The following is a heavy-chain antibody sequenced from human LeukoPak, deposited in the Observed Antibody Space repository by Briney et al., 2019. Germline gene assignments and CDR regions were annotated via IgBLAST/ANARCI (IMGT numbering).Heavy chain of an antibody. Sequence: PGGSLRLSCAASGFTFSSYGMPWVRQAPGKGLEWVAVISYDGSNKYYADSVKGRFTISRDNSKNTLYLQMNSLRAEDTAVYYCAKVSSSWYEAYFDYWGQGTLVTVSS. CDR3: AKVSSSWYEAYFDY. J-gene: IGHJ4*02. D-gene: IGHD6-13*01. CDR2: ISYDGSNK. CDR1: GFTFSSYG. V-gene: IGHV3-30*18.